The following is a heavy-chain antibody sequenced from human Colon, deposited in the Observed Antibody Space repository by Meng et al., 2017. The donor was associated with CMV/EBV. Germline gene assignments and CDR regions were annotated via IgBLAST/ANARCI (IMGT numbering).Heavy chain of an antibody. Sequence: SVKVSCKASGFTFSTLQWVRQARGQRPEWIGWVVLVSGNTHFAQESQGRVTISWDMSTSTSYMDFSTVRSDDTAVYYCVGGEGPNKYFTFWGQGTLVTVSS. J-gene: IGHJ4*02. D-gene: IGHD2-21*01. CDR1: GFTFST. V-gene: IGHV1-58*01. CDR2: VVLVSGNT. CDR3: VGGEGPNKYFTF.